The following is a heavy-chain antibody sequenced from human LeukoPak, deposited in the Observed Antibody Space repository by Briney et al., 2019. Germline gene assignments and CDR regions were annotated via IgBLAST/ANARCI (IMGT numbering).Heavy chain of an antibody. CDR1: GFNFNNYA. CDR3: VRDSEAWWFDP. Sequence: GGSLRLSCVASGFNFNNYAMSWVRQAPGKGLEWVAVIWYDGSNKYYADSVKGRFTISRDNSKNTLYLQMNSLRAEDTAVYYCVRDSEAWWFDPWGQGTLVTVSS. CDR2: IWYDGSNK. V-gene: IGHV3-33*08. J-gene: IGHJ5*02.